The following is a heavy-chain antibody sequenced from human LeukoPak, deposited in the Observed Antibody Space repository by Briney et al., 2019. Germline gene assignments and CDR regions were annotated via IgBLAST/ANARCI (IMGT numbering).Heavy chain of an antibody. CDR3: ARGDRKYYYDSSGYYSNNWFDP. CDR2: INHSGST. Sequence: SETLSLTCAVYDGSFSGYYWSWIRKPPGKGLEWIGEINHSGSTNYNPSLKSRVTISVDTSKNQFSLKLSSVTAADTAVYYCARGDRKYYYDSSGYYSNNWFDPWGQGTLVTVSS. J-gene: IGHJ5*02. D-gene: IGHD3-22*01. V-gene: IGHV4-34*01. CDR1: DGSFSGYY.